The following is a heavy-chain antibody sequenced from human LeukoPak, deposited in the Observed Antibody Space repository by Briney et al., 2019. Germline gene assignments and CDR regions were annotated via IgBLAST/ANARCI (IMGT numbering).Heavy chain of an antibody. J-gene: IGHJ6*02. V-gene: IGHV1-18*04. Sequence: GASVKASCKASGYTFTSYYMHWVRQAPGQGLEWMGWISAYNGNTNYAQKLQGRVTMTTDTSTSTAYMELRSLRSDDTAVYYCARGDSSGWFGGSYYYYGMDVWGQGTTVTVSS. CDR1: GYTFTSYY. D-gene: IGHD6-19*01. CDR2: ISAYNGNT. CDR3: ARGDSSGWFGGSYYYYGMDV.